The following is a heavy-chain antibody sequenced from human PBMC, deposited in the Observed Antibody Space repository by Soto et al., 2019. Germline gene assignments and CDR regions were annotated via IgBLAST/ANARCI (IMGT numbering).Heavy chain of an antibody. CDR2: ISGSGGST. V-gene: IGHV3-23*01. J-gene: IGHJ4*02. D-gene: IGHD6-6*01. CDR3: AKEGVSSSRFDD. Sequence: GGSLRLSCAASGFTFSNYAMSWVRQASGKGLEWVSAISGSGGSTYYADSVKGRFTISRDNSKNTMSMQMNSLRAEDTALYYCAKEGVSSSRFDDWGQGTLVTVSS. CDR1: GFTFSNYA.